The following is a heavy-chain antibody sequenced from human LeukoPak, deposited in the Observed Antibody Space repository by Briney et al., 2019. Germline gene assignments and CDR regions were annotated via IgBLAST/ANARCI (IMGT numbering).Heavy chain of an antibody. CDR1: GFTFSSYG. J-gene: IGHJ4*02. D-gene: IGHD3-22*01. V-gene: IGHV3-30*02. CDR3: AKDTHYYDSSGYYTTHPPPLDY. Sequence: PGGSLRLSYAASGFTFSSYGMHWVRQAPGKGLEWVAFIRYDGTNKYYADSVKGRFTISRDNSKNTLYLQMNSLRAEDTAVYYCAKDTHYYDSSGYYTTHPPPLDYWGQGTLVTVSS. CDR2: IRYDGTNK.